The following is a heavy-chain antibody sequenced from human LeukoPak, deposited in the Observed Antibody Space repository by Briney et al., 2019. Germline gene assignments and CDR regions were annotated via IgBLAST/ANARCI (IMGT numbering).Heavy chain of an antibody. V-gene: IGHV3-21*01. CDR3: ARDVHMGAYYYGMDV. CDR1: GFSFGKYW. D-gene: IGHD2-21*01. CDR2: ISSSGDFK. Sequence: PGGSLRLSCVASGFSFGKYWMSWVRQAPGKGLEWVSSISSSGDFKYYADSLKGQFTISRDNAKNSLYLQMNSLRAEDTAVYYCARDVHMGAYYYGMDVWGQGTTVTVSS. J-gene: IGHJ6*02.